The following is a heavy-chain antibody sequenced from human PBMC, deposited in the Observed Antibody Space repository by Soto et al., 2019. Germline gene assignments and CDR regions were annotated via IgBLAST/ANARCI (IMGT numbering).Heavy chain of an antibody. CDR2: IRPYNGDT. J-gene: IGHJ4*02. Sequence: ASVKVSCKASGCMFSSYGINWVRQAPGQGLEWMGWIRPYNGDTKYAQNLQGRVTMTTDTSTSTAYMEMRSLRSDDTAVYYCVRDLDGSGSYYTDYWGPGTLVTVSS. D-gene: IGHD3-10*01. V-gene: IGHV1-18*01. CDR3: VRDLDGSGSYYTDY. CDR1: GCMFSSYG.